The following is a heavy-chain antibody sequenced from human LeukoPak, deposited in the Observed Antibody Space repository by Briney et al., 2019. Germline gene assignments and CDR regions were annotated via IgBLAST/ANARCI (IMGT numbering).Heavy chain of an antibody. D-gene: IGHD6-6*01. Sequence: PGGSLRLSCAVSGFTLSSYSMNWARQPPGKGLEWVLYISSSSTHIYYTDSVKGRFTISRDNARNSLYLQMNSLRAKDTAIYYCARSEHSSSSFDYWGQGTLVTVSS. CDR2: ISSSSTHI. CDR1: GFTLSSYS. V-gene: IGHV3-21*01. CDR3: ARSEHSSSSFDY. J-gene: IGHJ4*02.